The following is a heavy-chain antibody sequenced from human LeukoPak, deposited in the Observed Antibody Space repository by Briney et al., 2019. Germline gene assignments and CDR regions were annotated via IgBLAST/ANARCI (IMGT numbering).Heavy chain of an antibody. V-gene: IGHV4-34*01. J-gene: IGHJ5*02. CDR1: GGSFSNYY. CDR3: ARGPPSRIAAAGTYRSTRRGWFDP. Sequence: PSETLSLTCAVYGGSFSNYYWSWIRQPPGKGLEWIGEINHSGSTNYNPSLKSRVTISIDTSKNQFSLKLSSVTAADTAVYYCARGPPSRIAAAGTYRSTRRGWFDPWGQGTLVTVSS. D-gene: IGHD6-13*01. CDR2: INHSGST.